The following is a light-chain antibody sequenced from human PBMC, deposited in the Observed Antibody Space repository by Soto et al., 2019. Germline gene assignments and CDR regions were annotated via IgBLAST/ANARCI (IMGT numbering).Light chain of an antibody. Sequence: DIVMTQSPDSLAGSLGERATINCKSSQSVLYSSNNKNYLAWYQRKPGQPPKLLIYWASTRESGVPDRFSGSGSGTDFTLTISSLQAEDVEVYYCQQYYSTPQTFGQGTTVDIK. CDR2: WAS. CDR1: QSVLYSSNNKNY. J-gene: IGKJ1*01. V-gene: IGKV4-1*01. CDR3: QQYYSTPQT.